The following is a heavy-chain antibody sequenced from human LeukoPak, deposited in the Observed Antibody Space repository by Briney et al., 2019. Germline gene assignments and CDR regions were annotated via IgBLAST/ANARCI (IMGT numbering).Heavy chain of an antibody. CDR3: ASRPPEGDIVVMVFDY. V-gene: IGHV3-30-3*01. Sequence: PGRSLRLSCAASGFTFSSFHIHWVRQAPGKGLEWVAVISYDGNNKYFADSVKGRFTISRDSAKNSLYLQMSGLRVEDTAVYYCASRPPEGDIVVMVFDYWSQGTQVTVSS. CDR1: GFTFSSFH. CDR2: ISYDGNNK. D-gene: IGHD2-8*01. J-gene: IGHJ4*02.